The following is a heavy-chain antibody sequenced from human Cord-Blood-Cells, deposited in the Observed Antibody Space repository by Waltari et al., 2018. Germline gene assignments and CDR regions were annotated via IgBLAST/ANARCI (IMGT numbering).Heavy chain of an antibody. Sequence: QVQLVQSGAAVKKPGSSVKVSCKASGGTFSSYVIGWVRQDPGQGLEWMGGIIPIFGTANYAQKFQGRVTITADESTSTAYMELSSLRSEDTAVYYCASSYYYDSSGYDAFDIWGQGTMVTVSS. CDR1: GGTFSSYV. D-gene: IGHD3-22*01. J-gene: IGHJ3*02. CDR3: ASSYYYDSSGYDAFDI. CDR2: IIPIFGTA. V-gene: IGHV1-69*01.